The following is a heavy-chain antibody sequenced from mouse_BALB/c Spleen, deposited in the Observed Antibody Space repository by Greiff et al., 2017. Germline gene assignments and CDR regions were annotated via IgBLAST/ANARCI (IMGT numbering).Heavy chain of an antibody. CDR1: GYTFTDYN. CDR2: IYPYNGDT. J-gene: IGHJ4*01. Sequence: VQLQQSGAELMKPGASVKISCKASGYTFTDYNMHWVKQSHGKSLEWIGYIYPYNGDTSYNQKFKGKAKLTAVTSASTAYMELSSLTNEDSAVYYCTRITGTGYAMDYWGQGTSVTVSS. CDR3: TRITGTGYAMDY. V-gene: IGHV1S29*02. D-gene: IGHD4-1*01.